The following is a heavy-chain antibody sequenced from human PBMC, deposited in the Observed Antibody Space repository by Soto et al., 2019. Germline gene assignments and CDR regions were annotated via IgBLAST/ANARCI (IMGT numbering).Heavy chain of an antibody. CDR1: GGSISSYY. Sequence: SETPSLTCTVSGGSISSYYWSWIRQPPGKGLEWIGYIYYSGSTNYNPSLKSRVTISVDTSKNQFSLKLSTVTAADTAVYYCARGSGVGEVFDYWGQGTLVTVSS. V-gene: IGHV4-59*01. CDR3: ARGSGVGEVFDY. J-gene: IGHJ4*02. CDR2: IYYSGST. D-gene: IGHD3-10*01.